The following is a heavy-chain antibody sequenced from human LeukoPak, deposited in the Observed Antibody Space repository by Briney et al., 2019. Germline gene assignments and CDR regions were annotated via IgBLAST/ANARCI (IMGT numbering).Heavy chain of an antibody. D-gene: IGHD3-9*01. J-gene: IGHJ1*01. CDR2: IRYDGSNK. Sequence: GGSLRLSCAASGFTFSSYGMHWVRQAPGKGLEWVAFIRYDGSNKYYADSVKGRFTISRDNSKNTLYLQMNSLRAEDTAVYYCARDGHYDILTGYFQDWGQGTLVTVSS. CDR1: GFTFSSYG. V-gene: IGHV3-30*02. CDR3: ARDGHYDILTGYFQD.